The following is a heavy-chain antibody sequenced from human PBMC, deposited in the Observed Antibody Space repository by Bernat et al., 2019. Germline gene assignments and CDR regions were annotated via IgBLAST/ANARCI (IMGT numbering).Heavy chain of an antibody. V-gene: IGHV3-33*01. CDR3: ARDPYFGSGYFDY. CDR2: IWYDGSNK. J-gene: IGHJ4*02. Sequence: QVQLVESGGGVVQPGRSLRFSCAASGFTFSSYGMHWVRQAPGKGLEWVAVIWYDGSNKYYADSVKGRFTISRDNSKNTLYLQMNSLRAEDTAVYYCARDPYFGSGYFDYWGQGTLVTVSS. D-gene: IGHD2-21*01. CDR1: GFTFSSYG.